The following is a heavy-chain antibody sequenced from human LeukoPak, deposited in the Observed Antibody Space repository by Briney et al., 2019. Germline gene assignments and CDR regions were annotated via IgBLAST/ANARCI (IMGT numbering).Heavy chain of an antibody. CDR3: VRRAAVRGMDF. Sequence: GGSLRLSCTGSGFIFYTHTLTWVRQAPGKGLEWVASINGSGDSTNYGDSVKGRFTISRDNFKRTVHLEMSNLRADDTAMYYCVRRAAVRGMDFWGLGTTVMVSS. V-gene: IGHV3-23*01. CDR2: INGSGDST. J-gene: IGHJ6*02. D-gene: IGHD1-14*01. CDR1: GFIFYTHT.